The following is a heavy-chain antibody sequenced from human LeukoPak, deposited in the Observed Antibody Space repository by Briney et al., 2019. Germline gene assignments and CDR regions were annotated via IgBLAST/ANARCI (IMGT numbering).Heavy chain of an antibody. J-gene: IGHJ4*02. CDR1: GYTFTGYY. V-gene: IGHV1-69*13. Sequence: SVKVSCKASGYTFTGYYIHWVRQAPGQGLEWMGGIIPIFGTANCAQKFQGRVTITADESTSTAYMELSSLRSEDTAVYYCARTGGIAGSDYWGQGTLVTVSS. CDR3: ARTGGIAGSDY. D-gene: IGHD3-10*01. CDR2: IIPIFGTA.